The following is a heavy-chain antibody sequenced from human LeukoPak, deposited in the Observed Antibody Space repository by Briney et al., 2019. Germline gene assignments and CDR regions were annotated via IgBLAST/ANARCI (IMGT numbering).Heavy chain of an antibody. D-gene: IGHD4-17*01. J-gene: IGHJ6*02. CDR2: INESERT. CDR3: ARRLTVTYRISGGVPGMDV. V-gene: IGHV4-34*01. CDR1: GGSFGGYY. Sequence: SSETLSLTLAVDGGSFGGYYWGWIRQPAGKGLGGIGEINESERTNSNPSRKRRATISVDTSKHHFSLKLSSVTAADTAVYYCARRLTVTYRISGGVPGMDVWGQGTTVTVSS.